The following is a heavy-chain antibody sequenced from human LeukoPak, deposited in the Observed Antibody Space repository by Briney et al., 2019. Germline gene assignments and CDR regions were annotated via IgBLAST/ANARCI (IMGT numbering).Heavy chain of an antibody. CDR3: ARGYCSGGRCYDILNYQYGMDV. J-gene: IGHJ6*02. D-gene: IGHD2-15*01. CDR1: GYTFTSYG. CDR2: ISVYNGNT. V-gene: IGHV1-18*01. Sequence: GASVEVSCKASGYTFTSYGVSWVRQAPGQGPEWMGWISVYNGNTNYAQRLQGRVTMTTDTSTSTAYMELRSLRSDDTAVYYCARGYCSGGRCYDILNYQYGMDVWGQGTTVTVSS.